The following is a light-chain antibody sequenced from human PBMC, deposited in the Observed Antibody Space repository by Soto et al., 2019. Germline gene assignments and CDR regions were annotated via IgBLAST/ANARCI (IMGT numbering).Light chain of an antibody. CDR1: QSISDT. CDR3: QQYNNWPWT. CDR2: GAS. Sequence: EIVMTQSPVTLSVSPGGRATLSCRASQSISDTLAWYQQKPGQAPRLLIHGASTRAPGFPARFSGSGSGTDFTLTLSSLQSEDFAVYYCQQYNNWPWTFGQGTKVEIK. V-gene: IGKV3-15*01. J-gene: IGKJ1*01.